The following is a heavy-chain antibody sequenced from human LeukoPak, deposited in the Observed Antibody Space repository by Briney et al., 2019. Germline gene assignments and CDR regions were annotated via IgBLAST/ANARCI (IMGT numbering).Heavy chain of an antibody. J-gene: IGHJ4*02. CDR1: GFTFSSYS. D-gene: IGHD1-26*01. V-gene: IGHV3-74*01. CDR2: INSDGSTT. CDR3: ARRSSGSPPYYFDY. Sequence: PGGSLRLSCAASGFTFSSYSINWVRQAPGKGLVWVSRINSDGSTTNYADYVKGRFTISRDNAKNTLYLQMNSLRAEDTAVYYCARRSSGSPPYYFDYWGQGTLVTVSS.